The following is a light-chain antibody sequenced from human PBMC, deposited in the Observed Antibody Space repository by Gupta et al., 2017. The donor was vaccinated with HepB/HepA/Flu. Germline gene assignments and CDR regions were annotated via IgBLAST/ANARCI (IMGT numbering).Light chain of an antibody. V-gene: IGLV1-40*01. CDR3: QSYDSSLHWYV. J-gene: IGLJ1*01. CDR2: GNY. Sequence: QSVLTQQPSVSGAAGQRITTSRMGSSTNTGGNFDIHWYQQVPGTAPKHLMYGNYSRPSGVPDRFSGSKSGSSASLSITRLQAEDGADYYCQSYDSSLHWYVVGTGTRATVL. CDR1: STNTGGNFD.